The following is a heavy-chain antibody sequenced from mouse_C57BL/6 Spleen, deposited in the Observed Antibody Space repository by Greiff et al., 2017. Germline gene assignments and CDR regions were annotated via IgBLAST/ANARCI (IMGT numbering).Heavy chain of an antibody. V-gene: IGHV1-26*01. D-gene: IGHD2-14*01. CDR3: AREGYFLPGAMDY. Sequence: EVQLQQSGPELVKPGASVKISCKASGYTFTDYYMNWVKQSHGKSLEWIGDINPNNGGTSYNQKFKGKATLTVDKSSSTAYMELRSLTSEDSAVYYCAREGYFLPGAMDYWGQGTSVTVSS. J-gene: IGHJ4*01. CDR2: INPNNGGT. CDR1: GYTFTDYY.